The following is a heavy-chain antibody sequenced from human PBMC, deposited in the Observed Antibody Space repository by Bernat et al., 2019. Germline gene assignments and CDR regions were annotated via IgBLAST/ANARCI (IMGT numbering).Heavy chain of an antibody. Sequence: EVQLVESGGGLIQPGGSLRLSCAASGFTVSSTFMSWVRQAPGKGLEWVAVIYDGGSTYYADSVQGRFIISSDNSKNTVYLQMNSLGAEDKAVYYCATDGYSYGTDYWGQGTLVTVSS. V-gene: IGHV3-53*01. CDR3: ATDGYSYGTDY. J-gene: IGHJ4*02. CDR1: GFTVSSTF. D-gene: IGHD5-18*01. CDR2: IYDGGST.